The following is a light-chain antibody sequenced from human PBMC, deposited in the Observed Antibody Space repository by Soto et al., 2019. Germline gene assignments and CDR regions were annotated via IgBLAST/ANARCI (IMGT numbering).Light chain of an antibody. Sequence: DIVMTQSPDSLAVSLGERATINCKSSQSVLYSSNNKNHLAWYQQKPGQPPKLVIDWASTREPGVPDRFSGSGSGTDFTLTINSLQAEDVAVYYCQQFYSLPLTFGGGTKVELK. CDR1: QSVLYSSNNKNH. V-gene: IGKV4-1*01. CDR3: QQFYSLPLT. J-gene: IGKJ4*01. CDR2: WAS.